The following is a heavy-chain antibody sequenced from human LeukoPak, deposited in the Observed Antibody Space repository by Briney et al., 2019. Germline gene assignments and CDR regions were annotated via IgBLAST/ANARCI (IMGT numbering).Heavy chain of an antibody. CDR1: GGSISSYY. Sequence: KPPETLSLTCTVSGGSISSYYWSWIRQPPGKGLEWIGYIYYSGSTNYNPSLKSRVTISVDTSKNQFSLKLSSVTAADTAVYYCARGKGAYYDILTGYHNNYGMDVWGQGTTVTVSS. J-gene: IGHJ6*02. D-gene: IGHD3-9*01. CDR2: IYYSGST. CDR3: ARGKGAYYDILTGYHNNYGMDV. V-gene: IGHV4-59*01.